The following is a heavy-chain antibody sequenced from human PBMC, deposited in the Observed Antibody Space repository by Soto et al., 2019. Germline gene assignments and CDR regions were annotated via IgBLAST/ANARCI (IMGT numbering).Heavy chain of an antibody. CDR3: AAVSYYYDSSGYPGSYYYYGMDV. D-gene: IGHD3-22*01. J-gene: IGHJ6*02. V-gene: IGHV4-34*01. CDR2: INHSGST. Sequence: SETLSLTCAVYGGSFSGYYWSWIRQPPGKGLEWIGEINHSGSTNYNPSLKSRVTISVDTSKNQFSLKLSSVTAADTAVYYCAAVSYYYDSSGYPGSYYYYGMDVWGQGTTVTVSS. CDR1: GGSFSGYY.